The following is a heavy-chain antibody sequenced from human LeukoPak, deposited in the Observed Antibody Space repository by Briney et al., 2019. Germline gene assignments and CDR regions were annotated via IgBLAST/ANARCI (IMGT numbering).Heavy chain of an antibody. CDR2: IYSSGST. Sequence: SETLSLTCTVSGGSISSYYWTWIRQPPGKGLEWIGYIYSSGSTTYNPSLKSRLTISVDTSKNQFSLKLSSVTAADTAVYYCAREGGTVPDYWGQGTLVTVSS. J-gene: IGHJ4*02. V-gene: IGHV4-59*01. CDR1: GGSISSYY. D-gene: IGHD4-17*01. CDR3: AREGGTVPDY.